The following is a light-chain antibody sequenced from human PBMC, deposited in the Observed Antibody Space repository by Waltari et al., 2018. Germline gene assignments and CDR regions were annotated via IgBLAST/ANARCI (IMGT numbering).Light chain of an antibody. CDR2: LGS. Sequence: DIVMTQSPLSLPVTHGEPASISCRSSQSLLHSDGYNYLDWYLQRPGQSPQLLIYLGSNRASGVPDRFNGSGSGTDFTLKISRVEAEDVGVYYCMQALQTPTFGQGTKVEI. V-gene: IGKV2-28*01. CDR1: QSLLHSDGYNY. J-gene: IGKJ1*01. CDR3: MQALQTPT.